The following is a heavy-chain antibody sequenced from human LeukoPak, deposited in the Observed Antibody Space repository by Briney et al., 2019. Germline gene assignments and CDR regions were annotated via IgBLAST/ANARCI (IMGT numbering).Heavy chain of an antibody. Sequence: GASVKVSCKASGGTFSSHAISRVRRAPGQGLEWVGGLIPVFGTTNYAEKFQGRVTITTDESTRTSYMELRSLKSDDTAVYYCARGKSGYDYGLDHWGQGILVIVSS. CDR2: LIPVFGTT. CDR1: GGTFSSHA. D-gene: IGHD5-12*01. J-gene: IGHJ4*02. CDR3: ARGKSGYDYGLDH. V-gene: IGHV1-69*05.